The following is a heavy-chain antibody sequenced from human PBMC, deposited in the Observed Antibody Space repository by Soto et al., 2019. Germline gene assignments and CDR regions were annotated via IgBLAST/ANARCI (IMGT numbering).Heavy chain of an antibody. CDR1: GYTFTSYD. Sequence: ASLKVSCKASGYTFTSYDINWVRQATGQGLEWMGWMNPNSGNTGYAQKFQGRVTMTRNTSISTAYMELSSLRSEDTAVYYCARATILNGYYTWDYYYYYMDVWGKGTTVTVSS. CDR2: MNPNSGNT. J-gene: IGHJ6*03. D-gene: IGHD3-9*01. V-gene: IGHV1-8*01. CDR3: ARATILNGYYTWDYYYYYMDV.